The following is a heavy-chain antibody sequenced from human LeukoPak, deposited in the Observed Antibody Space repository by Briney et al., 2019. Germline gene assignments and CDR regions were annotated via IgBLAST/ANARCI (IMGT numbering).Heavy chain of an antibody. CDR2: INHSGST. J-gene: IGHJ5*02. Sequence: PSETLSLTCAVYGGSFSGYYWSWIRQPPGKGLEWIGEINHSGSTNYNPSLKSRVTISVGTSKNQFSLKLSSVAAADTAVYYCARRRGIAAFGPPWGQGTLVTVSS. CDR3: ARRRGIAAFGPP. D-gene: IGHD6-13*01. CDR1: GGSFSGYY. V-gene: IGHV4-34*01.